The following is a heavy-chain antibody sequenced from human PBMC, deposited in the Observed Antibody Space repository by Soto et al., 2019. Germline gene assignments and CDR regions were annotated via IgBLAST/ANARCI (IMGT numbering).Heavy chain of an antibody. CDR3: ARIYGDYDNYFDY. D-gene: IGHD4-17*01. CDR1: GGSITSYY. J-gene: IGHJ4*02. Sequence: QVQLQESGPGLVKPSETLSLTCTVSGGSITSYYWSWVRQPPGKVLVWIGYIYYSGSTNYNPSLKSRVTISVDTSKNQFSLKLSSVTAADTAVYYCARIYGDYDNYFDYWGQGTLVTVSS. V-gene: IGHV4-59*01. CDR2: IYYSGST.